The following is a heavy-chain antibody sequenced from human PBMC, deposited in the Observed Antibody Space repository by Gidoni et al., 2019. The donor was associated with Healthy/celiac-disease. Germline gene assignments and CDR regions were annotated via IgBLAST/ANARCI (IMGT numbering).Heavy chain of an antibody. Sequence: EVQLVESGGGLVQPGGSLRLSCAASGFTFSSYWMHWVRQAPGKGLVWVSRINSDGSSTSYADSVKGRFTISRDNAKNTLYLQMNSLRAEDTAVYYCARVALGYCSSTSCYTTFDYWGQGTLVTVSS. D-gene: IGHD2-2*02. V-gene: IGHV3-74*01. J-gene: IGHJ4*02. CDR2: INSDGSST. CDR3: ARVALGYCSSTSCYTTFDY. CDR1: GFTFSSYW.